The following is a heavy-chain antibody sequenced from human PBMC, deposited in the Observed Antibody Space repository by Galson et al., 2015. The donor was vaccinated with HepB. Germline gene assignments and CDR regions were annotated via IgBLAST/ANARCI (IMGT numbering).Heavy chain of an antibody. D-gene: IGHD1-26*01. CDR1: GGSISSSSYY. J-gene: IGHJ6*02. CDR3: ARLVGDSVNYGMDV. Sequence: ETLSLTCTVSGGSISSSSYYWGWIRQPPGKGLEWIGSIYYSGSTYYNPSLKSRVTISVDTSENQFSLKLSSVTAADTAVYYCARLVGDSVNYGMDVWGQGTTVTVSS. CDR2: IYYSGST. V-gene: IGHV4-39*01.